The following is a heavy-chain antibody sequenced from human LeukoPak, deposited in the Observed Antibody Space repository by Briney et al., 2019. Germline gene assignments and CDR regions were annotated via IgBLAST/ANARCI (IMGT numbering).Heavy chain of an antibody. J-gene: IGHJ4*02. V-gene: IGHV3-30*18. CDR3: AKDRETTASGTFDF. CDR2: ISDDGRNK. D-gene: IGHD6-13*01. Sequence: GGSLRLSRAASGFTFNNYGMHYVRQAPGKGLEWVAVISDDGRNKNYADSVKGRFTISRDSSNNTLYLQMNSLRAEDTGVYFCAKDRETTASGTFDFRGQGTLVTVSS. CDR1: GFTFNNYG.